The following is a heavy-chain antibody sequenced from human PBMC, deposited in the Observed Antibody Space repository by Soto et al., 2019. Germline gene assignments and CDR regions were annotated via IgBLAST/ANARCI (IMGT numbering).Heavy chain of an antibody. CDR2: ISGSGDTT. CDR1: GITISNYP. V-gene: IGHV3-23*04. Sequence: EVRLVESGGGLVQPGGSLRLSCAASGITISNYPMSWVRQAPGKGLDWVSGISGSGDTTYYADSAKGRFTISXXIXKXXXXXXXDSLRVEDSALYFCVKDDGGYPSTAPHWGQGTLVTVSP. CDR3: VKDDGGYPSTAPH. D-gene: IGHD4-17*01. J-gene: IGHJ4*02.